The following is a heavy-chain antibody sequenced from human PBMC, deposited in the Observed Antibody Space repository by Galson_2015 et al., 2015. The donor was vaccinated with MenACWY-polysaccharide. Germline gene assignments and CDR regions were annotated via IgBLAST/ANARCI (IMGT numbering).Heavy chain of an antibody. CDR1: GFAFRSYD. CDR2: ISSSGGTT. Sequence: SLRLSCAASGFAFRSYDMSWLRQAPGKGLEWVSYISSSGGTTSYADSMKGRFTISRDNAKNSLYLQMNSLRAEDTAAYYCASRLLQSGDFDYWGRGTLVTVSS. J-gene: IGHJ4*02. V-gene: IGHV3-48*03. CDR3: ASRLLQSGDFDY. D-gene: IGHD5-24*01.